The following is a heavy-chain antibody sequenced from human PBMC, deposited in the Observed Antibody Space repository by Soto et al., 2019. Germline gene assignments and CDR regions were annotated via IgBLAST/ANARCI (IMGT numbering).Heavy chain of an antibody. V-gene: IGHV1-18*04. D-gene: IGHD2-8*01. CDR3: ARNLYTCVYYARDV. Sequence: QVHLVQSGAEVKKPGASVKVSCKTSGYTFTTYGISWVRQAPGQGLEWMGWISAYNGNTNYAQKLQGRVTMTRDTSTSTAYTALGPLGSDGPPGYYSARNLYTCVYYARDVRGEGTTCAVSS. J-gene: IGHJ6*01. CDR1: GYTFTTYG. CDR2: ISAYNGNT.